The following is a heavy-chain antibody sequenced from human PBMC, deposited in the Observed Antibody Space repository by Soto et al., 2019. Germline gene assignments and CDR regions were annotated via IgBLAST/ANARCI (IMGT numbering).Heavy chain of an antibody. CDR2: ISGSGGST. Sequence: GGSLRLSCAASGFTFSSYAMSWVRQAPGKGLEWVSAISGSGGSTYYADSVKGRFTISRDNSKNTLYLQMNSLRAEDTAVYYCAKVGCSSTSCYVAYYYYYMDVWGKGTTVTVSS. J-gene: IGHJ6*03. V-gene: IGHV3-23*01. CDR3: AKVGCSSTSCYVAYYYYYMDV. D-gene: IGHD2-2*01. CDR1: GFTFSSYA.